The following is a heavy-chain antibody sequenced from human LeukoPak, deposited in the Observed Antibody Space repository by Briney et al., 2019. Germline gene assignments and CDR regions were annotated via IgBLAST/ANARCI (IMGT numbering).Heavy chain of an antibody. J-gene: IGHJ4*02. Sequence: GGSLRLSCAASGFTFSSYAMSWVRQAPGKGLEWVANIRQDGGEEYYVDSVKGRFTISRDNARNSLYLQLNSLRVEDTAIYYCASHRGSMGDSWGQGTLLTVSS. CDR1: GFTFSSYA. CDR2: IRQDGGEE. CDR3: ASHRGSMGDS. V-gene: IGHV3-7*01. D-gene: IGHD2/OR15-2a*01.